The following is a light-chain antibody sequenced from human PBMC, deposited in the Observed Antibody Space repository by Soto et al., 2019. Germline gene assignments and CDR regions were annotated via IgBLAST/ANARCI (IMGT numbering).Light chain of an antibody. Sequence: EKMMNKSPATLPVSPGERATLTCRASQSVSSDLAWHHQKPGQAPRLLIYGASSRATGIPDRFSGSGSGTDFTLTISRLEPDDFGVYYCQPSGMSRRFGQGTKVAIK. CDR1: QSVSSD. V-gene: IGKV3-20*01. CDR3: QPSGMSRR. CDR2: GAS. J-gene: IGKJ1*01.